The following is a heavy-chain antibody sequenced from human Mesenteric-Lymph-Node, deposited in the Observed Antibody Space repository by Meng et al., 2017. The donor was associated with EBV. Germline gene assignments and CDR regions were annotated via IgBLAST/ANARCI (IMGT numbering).Heavy chain of an antibody. J-gene: IGHJ4*02. V-gene: IGHV2-5*02. D-gene: IGHD4-17*01. CDR1: GFSLGTSGVG. Sequence: QLTLKESGPTLVKPXXXXPLXXPXSGFSLGTSGVGVGWIRQPPGKALEWLALIYWDDDKRYSPSLKSRLTITKDTSKNQVVLTMTNMDPVDTATYYCAHRRYAVTTWGFDYWGRGTLVTVSS. CDR2: IYWDDDK. CDR3: AHRRYAVTTWGFDY.